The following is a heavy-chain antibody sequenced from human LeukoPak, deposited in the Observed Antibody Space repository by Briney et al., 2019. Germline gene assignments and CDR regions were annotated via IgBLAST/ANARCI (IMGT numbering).Heavy chain of an antibody. CDR3: ARALGYCSGGSCTRGYNWFDP. D-gene: IGHD2-15*01. J-gene: IGHJ5*02. CDR2: IYYGGST. CDR1: GGSISSSDYY. Sequence: TSETLSLTCTVSGGSISSSDYYWDWIRQPPGKGLEWIGSIYYGGSTYYNPSLKSRVTISVDTSMNQFSLKLSFVTTADTAVYYCARALGYCSGGSCTRGYNWFDPWGQRTLVTVPS. V-gene: IGHV4-39*01.